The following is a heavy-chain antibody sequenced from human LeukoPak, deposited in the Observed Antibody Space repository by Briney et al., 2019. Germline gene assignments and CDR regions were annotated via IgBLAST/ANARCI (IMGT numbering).Heavy chain of an antibody. J-gene: IGHJ6*03. V-gene: IGHV4-59*01. Sequence: SETLSLTCTVSGGSISTDYWSWIRQPPGKGLEWIGYIYYSGSTNYNPSLKSRVTISVDTSKNQFSLKLGSVTAADTAVYYCARGGYDIYYYYYYMDVWGKGTTVTISS. CDR2: IYYSGST. D-gene: IGHD5-12*01. CDR3: ARGGYDIYYYYYYMDV. CDR1: GGSISTDY.